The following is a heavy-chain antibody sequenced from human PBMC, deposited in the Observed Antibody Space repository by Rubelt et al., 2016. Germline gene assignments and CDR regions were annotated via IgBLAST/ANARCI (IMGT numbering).Heavy chain of an antibody. Sequence: EVQLVESGGGLVQPGGSLRLSCAASGFTFSSYWMHWVRQAPGKGLVWVSRISRDECSTSYGDSGKGRCNMSRDKAKNTLYLEMNRRRAEDTAVYYCARDLGSIAAAGSWFDPWGQGTLVTVSS. CDR2: ISRDECST. V-gene: IGHV3-74*01. J-gene: IGHJ5*02. CDR1: GFTFSSYW. D-gene: IGHD6-13*01. CDR3: ARDLGSIAAAGSWFDP.